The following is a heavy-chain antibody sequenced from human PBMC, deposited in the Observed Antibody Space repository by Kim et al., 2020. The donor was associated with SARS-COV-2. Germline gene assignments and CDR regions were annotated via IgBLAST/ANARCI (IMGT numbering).Heavy chain of an antibody. V-gene: IGHV3-21*01. CDR2: ISSSSSYI. CDR1: GFTFSSYS. CDR3: ARDRGRSIAAAGLFDY. D-gene: IGHD6-13*01. Sequence: GGFLRLSCAASGFTFSSYSMNWVRQAPGKGLEWVSSISSSSSYIYYADSVKGRFTISRDNAKNSLYLQMNSLRAEDTAVYYCARDRGRSIAAAGLFDYWGQGTLVTVSS. J-gene: IGHJ4*02.